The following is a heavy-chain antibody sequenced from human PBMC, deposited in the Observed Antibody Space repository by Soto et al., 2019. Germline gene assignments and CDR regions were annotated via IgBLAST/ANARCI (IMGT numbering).Heavy chain of an antibody. J-gene: IGHJ4*02. CDR3: AKSKWELLGYFDY. V-gene: IGHV3-43*01. CDR1: GFTFDDYT. D-gene: IGHD1-26*01. CDR2: ISWDGGST. Sequence: RRLSCAASGFTFDDYTMHWVRQAPGKGLEWVSLISWDGGSTYYADSVKGRFTISRDNSKNSLYLQMNSLRTEDTALYYCAKSKWELLGYFDYWGQGTLVTVSS.